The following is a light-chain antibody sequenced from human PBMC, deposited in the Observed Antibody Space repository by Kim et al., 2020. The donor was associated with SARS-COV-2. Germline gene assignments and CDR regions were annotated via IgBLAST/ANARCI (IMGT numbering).Light chain of an antibody. Sequence: SASVGDRVTSTCRASQSISSWLAWYQQKPGKAPKLLIYKAYSLESGVPSRFSGSGSGTEFTLTISSLQPDDFATYYCQQYNSYRYTFGQGTKLEI. J-gene: IGKJ2*01. CDR3: QQYNSYRYT. CDR1: QSISSW. CDR2: KAY. V-gene: IGKV1-5*03.